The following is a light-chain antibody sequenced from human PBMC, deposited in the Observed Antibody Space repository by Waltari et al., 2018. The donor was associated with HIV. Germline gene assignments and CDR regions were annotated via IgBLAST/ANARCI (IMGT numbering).Light chain of an antibody. J-gene: IGKJ4*01. CDR2: WAS. V-gene: IGKV4-1*01. Sequence: DIVMTQSPDSLAVSLGERASINLKARQSVLYSSNNNNYLAWYQQKPGQPPKLLIYWASTRESGVPDRFSGSGSGTDFTLTISSLQAEDVAVYYCQQYYDTPLTFGGGTKVEIK. CDR1: QSVLYSSNNNNY. CDR3: QQYYDTPLT.